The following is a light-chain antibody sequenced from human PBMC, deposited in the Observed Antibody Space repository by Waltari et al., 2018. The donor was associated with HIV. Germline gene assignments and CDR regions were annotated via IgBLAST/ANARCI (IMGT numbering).Light chain of an antibody. J-gene: IGLJ2*01. V-gene: IGLV2-14*01. CDR2: EVS. CDR1: SSDVGGYNF. Sequence: QSALTQPASVSGSPGQSITLSCTGTSSDVGGYNFVSWYQQHPGNAPKLMIYEVSNRPSGVSNRFSGSKSGNTASLTISGLQAEDEADYSCSSYTSSSTVVFGGGTKLTLL. CDR3: SSYTSSSTVV.